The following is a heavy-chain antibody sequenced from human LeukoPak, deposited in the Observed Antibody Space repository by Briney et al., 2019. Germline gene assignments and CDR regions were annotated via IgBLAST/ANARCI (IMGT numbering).Heavy chain of an antibody. CDR3: ARAAVVVPAAEHLGEVGFDP. J-gene: IGHJ5*02. V-gene: IGHV5-51*01. CDR1: GYSFTSYW. CDR2: IYPGDSDT. Sequence: GESLKISCKGSGYSFTSYWIGWVRQMPGKGLEWMGIIYPGDSDTRYSPSFQGQVTISADKSISTAYLQWSSLKASDTAMYYCARAAVVVPAAEHLGEVGFDPWGQGTLVTVSS. D-gene: IGHD2-2*01.